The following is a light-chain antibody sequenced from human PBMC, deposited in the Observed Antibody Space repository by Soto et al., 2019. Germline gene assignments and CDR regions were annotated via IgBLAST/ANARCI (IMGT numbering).Light chain of an antibody. J-gene: IGLJ1*01. Sequence: SFPSPPPSVTGSPGQLNTIPCIGTISHIGGYNYVSWYHQHPGKAPKLMIYEVSNRPSGVSNRFSGSKSGNTASLTISGLQAEDESDYDCSSYRSTNTYVFGTGT. V-gene: IGLV2-14*01. CDR1: ISHIGGYNY. CDR3: SSYRSTNTYV. CDR2: EVS.